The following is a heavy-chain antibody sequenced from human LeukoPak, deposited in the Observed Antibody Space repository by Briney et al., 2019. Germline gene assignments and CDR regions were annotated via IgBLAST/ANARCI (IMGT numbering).Heavy chain of an antibody. D-gene: IGHD2-21*02. V-gene: IGHV4-59*08. CDR1: GDNVSSNRSA. CDR3: ARGGVVTDDYYGMDV. Sequence: SRTLSLTCAISGDNVSSNRSAWNWIRQPPGKGLEWIGHSSYGGRTSYNPSLESRVTISADTSKNQFSLKLRSVTAADTAVYFCARGGVVTDDYYGMDVWGQGTTVTVSS. J-gene: IGHJ6*02. CDR2: SSYGGRT.